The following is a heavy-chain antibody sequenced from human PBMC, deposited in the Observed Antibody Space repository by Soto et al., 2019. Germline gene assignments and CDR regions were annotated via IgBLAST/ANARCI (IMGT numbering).Heavy chain of an antibody. J-gene: IGHJ4*02. CDR1: GYTFTSYA. D-gene: IGHD3-10*01. CDR3: ARDMGFGLSDY. Sequence: QVQLVQSGAEVKKPGASGKVSCKASGYTFTSYAMHWVRQAPGQRLEWMGWINAGNGNTKYSQKVQGRVTITRDTSASTAYMELSSLRSDDTAVYYCARDMGFGLSDYWGQGTLVTVSS. CDR2: INAGNGNT. V-gene: IGHV1-3*01.